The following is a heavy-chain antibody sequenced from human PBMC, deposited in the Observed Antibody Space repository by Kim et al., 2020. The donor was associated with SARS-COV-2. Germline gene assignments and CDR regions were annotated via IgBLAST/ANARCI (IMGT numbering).Heavy chain of an antibody. D-gene: IGHD5-18*01. CDR2: ISYDGSNK. CDR3: AKDDNSVYVYGYGADY. V-gene: IGHV3-30*18. CDR1: GFTFSRYG. Sequence: GGSLRLSCAASGFTFSRYGMHWVRQAPGKGLEWVAVISYDGSNKYYADSVKGRFTISRDNSKSTLYLQMNSLRAEDTAIYYCAKDDNSVYVYGYGADYWGQGTLVTVSS. J-gene: IGHJ4*02.